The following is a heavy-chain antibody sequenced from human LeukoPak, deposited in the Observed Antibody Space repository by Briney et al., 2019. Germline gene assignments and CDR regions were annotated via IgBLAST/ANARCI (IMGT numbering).Heavy chain of an antibody. CDR1: GFTFSSFA. D-gene: IGHD6-19*01. J-gene: IGHJ3*02. CDR3: ARDRLGYSSGWYNAFNI. CDR2: ISYDGNNK. Sequence: GGSLRLSCAASGFTFSSFAMSWVRQAPGQGLEWVAVISYDGNNKYYADSVKGRFTISRDNSKNTLYLQMNSLRVEDTAVYYCARDRLGYSSGWYNAFNIWGQGTMVTVSS. V-gene: IGHV3-30*04.